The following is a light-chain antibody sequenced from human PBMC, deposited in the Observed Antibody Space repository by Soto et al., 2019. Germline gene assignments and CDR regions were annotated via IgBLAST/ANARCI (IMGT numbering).Light chain of an antibody. Sequence: EIVLTQSPGTLSLSPGERATLSCRASQSVSSSYLAWYQQKPGQAPRLLIYGASSRATGIPDRFSGSGSGTDFTLTISRLEPEDFAVYYSQQYGSSPSPMYTFGQGTKLEIK. CDR2: GAS. V-gene: IGKV3-20*01. J-gene: IGKJ2*01. CDR1: QSVSSSY. CDR3: QQYGSSPSPMYT.